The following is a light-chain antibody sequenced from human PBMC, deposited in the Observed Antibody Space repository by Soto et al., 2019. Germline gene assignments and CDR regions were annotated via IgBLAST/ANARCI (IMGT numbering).Light chain of an antibody. V-gene: IGKV1-5*01. Sequence: IQMTQSPSTLSASVGDRVTITCRASQSISSWLAWYQQKPGKAPKLLIYDASSLESGVPSRFSGSGSGTEFTLTISSLHPDDFATYYCQQYNSYLWTFGQGTKV. J-gene: IGKJ1*01. CDR1: QSISSW. CDR3: QQYNSYLWT. CDR2: DAS.